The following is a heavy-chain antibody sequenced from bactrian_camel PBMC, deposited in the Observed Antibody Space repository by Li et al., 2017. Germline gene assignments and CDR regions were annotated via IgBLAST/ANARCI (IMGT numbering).Heavy chain of an antibody. D-gene: IGHD4*01. CDR2: VNRDGTTT. CDR3: AAVRNGRLCDLRDGDWAY. CDR1: GFTFSSYD. V-gene: IGHV3S31*01. Sequence: VQLVESGGGSVQPGGSLRLPCAATGFTFSSYDIHWVRQAPGKERELVSSVNRDGTTTKYSDSVKGRFTISRDNAKNMMYLQMSSLKPEDTAMYSCAAVRNGRLCDLRDGDWAYWGQGTQVTVS. J-gene: IGHJ4*01.